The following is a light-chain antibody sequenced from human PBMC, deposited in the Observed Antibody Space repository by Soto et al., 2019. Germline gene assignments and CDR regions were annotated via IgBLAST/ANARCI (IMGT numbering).Light chain of an antibody. V-gene: IGKV1-5*03. J-gene: IGKJ5*01. CDR2: KAS. Sequence: DIQMTQSPSTLSGSVGDRVTITCRASQTISSWLAWYQQKPGKAPKLLIYKASTLKSGVPSRFSGSGSGTDFTLTISSLEPEDFAVYYCQQRSNWPLTFGGGTRLEIK. CDR3: QQRSNWPLT. CDR1: QTISSW.